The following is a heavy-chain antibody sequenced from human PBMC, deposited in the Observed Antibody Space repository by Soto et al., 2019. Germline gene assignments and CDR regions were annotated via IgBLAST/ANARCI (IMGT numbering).Heavy chain of an antibody. D-gene: IGHD3-9*01. V-gene: IGHV3-7*01. Sequence: EVQLVESGGGLVQPGGSLRLSCAASGFTFSSYWMSWVRQAPGKGLEWVANIKQDGSEKYYVDSVKGRFTISRDNAKNSLYLQMNSLRAEDTAVYYCARDGGYFDWLISRFDYWGQGTLVTVSS. CDR1: GFTFSSYW. CDR3: ARDGGYFDWLISRFDY. J-gene: IGHJ4*02. CDR2: IKQDGSEK.